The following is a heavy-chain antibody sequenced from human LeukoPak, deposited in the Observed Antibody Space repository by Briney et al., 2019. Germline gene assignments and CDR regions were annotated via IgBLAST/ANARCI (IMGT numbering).Heavy chain of an antibody. Sequence: GGSLRLSCAASGFTFSNYGMHWVRQAPGKGLEWVAFIRSDGNNEYYADSVKGRFTISRDNSKNTLNLQMNSLRAEDTAVYYCATRMTTEAKNYFDDWGQGTLVTVSS. CDR2: IRSDGNNE. CDR3: ATRMTTEAKNYFDD. V-gene: IGHV3-30*02. CDR1: GFTFSNYG. J-gene: IGHJ4*02. D-gene: IGHD4-17*01.